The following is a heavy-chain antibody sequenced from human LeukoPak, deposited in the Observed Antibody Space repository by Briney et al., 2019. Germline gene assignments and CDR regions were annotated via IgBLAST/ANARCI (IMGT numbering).Heavy chain of an antibody. V-gene: IGHV3-15*01. J-gene: IGHJ4*02. CDR3: TTLSYVGGY. D-gene: IGHD3-10*02. Sequence: PGGSLRLSCAASGFTFTNAWMSWVRQAPGKVLEWIGRSKSQTDGGTTDYAAPVKGRFTISRDDSKNTVYLKMNSLRTDDTAVYYCTTLSYVGGYWGQGTLVTVSS. CDR2: SKSQTDGGTT. CDR1: GFTFTNAW.